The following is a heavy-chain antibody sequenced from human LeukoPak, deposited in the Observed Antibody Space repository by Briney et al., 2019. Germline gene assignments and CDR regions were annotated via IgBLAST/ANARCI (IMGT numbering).Heavy chain of an antibody. Sequence: ASVKVSCKASVGTFGLYTISWVRQAPGHGLEWMGWINPNSGGTNYAQKFQGRVTMTRDTSISTAYMEQSRLRSDDTAVYYCGRDPGSSSWYDYWGQGTLVTVSS. D-gene: IGHD6-13*01. CDR1: VGTFGLYT. CDR2: INPNSGGT. J-gene: IGHJ4*02. CDR3: GRDPGSSSWYDY. V-gene: IGHV1-2*02.